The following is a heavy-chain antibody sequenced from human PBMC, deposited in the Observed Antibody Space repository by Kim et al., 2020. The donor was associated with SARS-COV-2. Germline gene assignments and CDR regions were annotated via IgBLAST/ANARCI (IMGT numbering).Heavy chain of an antibody. V-gene: IGHV3-23*01. Sequence: GGSLRLSCAASGFTFNNYAMTWVRQAPGKGLEWVSGIRGSGTSTTYADSVKGRFTISRDNSKNTLYLQMDSLRADDTALYFCAKVSSGSSGWFEYVKEWGQGTLVTVSS. CDR2: IRGSGTST. D-gene: IGHD6-19*01. J-gene: IGHJ1*01. CDR3: AKVSSGSSGWFEYVKE. CDR1: GFTFNNYA.